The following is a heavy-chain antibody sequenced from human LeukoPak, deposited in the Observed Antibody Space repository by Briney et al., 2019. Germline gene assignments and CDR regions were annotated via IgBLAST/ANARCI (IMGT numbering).Heavy chain of an antibody. V-gene: IGHV5-51*01. CDR2: IYPGDSDT. CDR1: GYSFSNYW. CDR3: ARHYYDYVWGSYGIDY. D-gene: IGHD3-16*01. J-gene: IGHJ4*02. Sequence: GESLKIPCKGSGYSFSNYWIGWVRHMPGKGLEWMGIIYPGDSDTRYSPSFQGQVTISADKSISTAYLQWSSLKASDAAMYYCARHYYDYVWGSYGIDYWGQGTLVTVSS.